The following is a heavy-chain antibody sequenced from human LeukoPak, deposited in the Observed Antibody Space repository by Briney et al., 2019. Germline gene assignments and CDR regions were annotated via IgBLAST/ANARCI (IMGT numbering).Heavy chain of an antibody. V-gene: IGHV3-23*01. CDR2: LSTTGAAT. CDR1: GFTFNDFS. Sequence: AGGSLRLSCEASGFTFNDFSMNWVRQAPGEGLEWVSTLSTTGAATYYADSVKGRFTISRDNSKNTLYLQMNSLRAEDTAVYYCAKKGYAGSGTYSYYFDHWGQGTLVTVSS. J-gene: IGHJ4*02. CDR3: AKKGYAGSGTYSYYFDH. D-gene: IGHD3-10*01.